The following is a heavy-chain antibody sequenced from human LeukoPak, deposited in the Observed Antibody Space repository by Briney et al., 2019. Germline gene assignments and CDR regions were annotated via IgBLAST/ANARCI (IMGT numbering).Heavy chain of an antibody. CDR2: IYPGDSDT. Sequence: GESLKISCKGSGYSFSSYWIGWVRQMPGKGLEWMGMIYPGDSDTRNSPSFQGQVTISADKSISTAYLQWSSLKASDTAMYFCARLGRAGYSSSWYEYWGQGTLVTVSS. CDR3: ARLGRAGYSSSWYEY. D-gene: IGHD6-13*01. V-gene: IGHV5-51*01. J-gene: IGHJ4*02. CDR1: GYSFSSYW.